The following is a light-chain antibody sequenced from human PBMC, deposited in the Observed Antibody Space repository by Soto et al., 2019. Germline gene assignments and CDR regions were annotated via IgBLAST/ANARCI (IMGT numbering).Light chain of an antibody. CDR1: QSVSSSY. V-gene: IGKV3-15*01. CDR2: GAS. Sequence: EIVLTQSPGTLSLSPGERSTLSCRASQSVSSSYLAWYQQKPGQAPRLLIYGASTRATGIPARFSGSGSGTEFTLTISSLQSEDFAVYYCQQYNNWHRTFGQGTKVDIK. CDR3: QQYNNWHRT. J-gene: IGKJ1*01.